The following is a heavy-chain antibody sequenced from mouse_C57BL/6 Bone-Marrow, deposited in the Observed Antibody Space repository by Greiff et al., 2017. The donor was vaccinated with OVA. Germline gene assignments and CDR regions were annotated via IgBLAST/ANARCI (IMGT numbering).Heavy chain of an antibody. CDR2: IDPSDSYT. CDR3: ARGYYGSSYGFAY. Sequence: QVHVKQPGAELVKPGASVKLSCKASGYTFTSYWMQWVKQRPGQGLEWIGEIDPSDSYTNYNQKFKGKATLTVDTSSSTAYMQLSSLTSEDSAVYYCARGYYGSSYGFAYWGQGTLVTVSA. J-gene: IGHJ3*01. V-gene: IGHV1-50*01. CDR1: GYTFTSYW. D-gene: IGHD1-1*01.